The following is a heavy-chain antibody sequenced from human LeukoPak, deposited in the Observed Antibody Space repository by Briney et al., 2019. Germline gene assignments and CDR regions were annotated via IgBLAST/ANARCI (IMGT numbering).Heavy chain of an antibody. CDR1: GFTFSSYA. J-gene: IGHJ5*02. Sequence: GGSLRLSCAASGFTFSSYAVSWVRQAPGKGLEWVSAISDSGVSTYYADSVKGRFTISRDNAKNSLYLQMNSLRAEDTAVYYCARSIIHWFDPWGQGTLVTVSS. V-gene: IGHV3-23*01. CDR2: ISDSGVST. CDR3: ARSIIHWFDP.